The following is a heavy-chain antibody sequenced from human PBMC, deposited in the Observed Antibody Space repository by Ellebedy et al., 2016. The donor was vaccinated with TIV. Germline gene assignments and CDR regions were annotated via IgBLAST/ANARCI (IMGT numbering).Heavy chain of an antibody. J-gene: IGHJ3*02. D-gene: IGHD2-2*02. CDR3: ATDLNHDSPYLSDI. CDR1: GFTFNDYW. V-gene: IGHV3-15*01. Sequence: GGSLRLSCAASGFTFNDYWMHWVRQVPGKGLECIGRIRSEADGGSADHAAPVRGRFTISRDDSKTTLFLQMNSLRTEDTAMYFCATDLNHDSPYLSDIWGRGTMVTVSS. CDR2: IRSEADGGSA.